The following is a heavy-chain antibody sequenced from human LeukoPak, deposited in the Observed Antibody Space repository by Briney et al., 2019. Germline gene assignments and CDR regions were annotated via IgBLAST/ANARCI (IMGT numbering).Heavy chain of an antibody. D-gene: IGHD3-3*01. CDR1: GFTFSSYW. V-gene: IGHV3-74*01. CDR2: INSDCSST. CDR3: ATTMEYYDFWSGYYDPLDY. J-gene: IGHJ4*02. Sequence: WGSLRLSCAASGFTFSSYWLHWVRQAPGKGLVLVSLINSDCSSTSYADSVKGRFTISRDNAKNTLYLQMNSLRAEATAVYSCATTMEYYDFWSGYYDPLDYWGQGTLVTVSS.